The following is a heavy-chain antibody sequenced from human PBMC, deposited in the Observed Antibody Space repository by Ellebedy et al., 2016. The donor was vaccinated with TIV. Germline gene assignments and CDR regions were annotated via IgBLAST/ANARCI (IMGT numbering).Heavy chain of an antibody. V-gene: IGHV1-3*01. CDR2: INAGNGNT. CDR1: GYTFTSYG. D-gene: IGHD4-17*01. Sequence: AASVKVSCKASGYTFTSYGISWVRQAPGQRLEWMGWINAGNGNTKYSQKFQGRVTITRDTSARTAYMELSSLRSEDTAVYYCARDQRSQFDYWGQGTLVTVSS. J-gene: IGHJ4*02. CDR3: ARDQRSQFDY.